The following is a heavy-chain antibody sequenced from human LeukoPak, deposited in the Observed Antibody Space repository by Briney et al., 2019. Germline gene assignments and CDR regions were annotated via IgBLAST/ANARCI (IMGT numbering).Heavy chain of an antibody. CDR3: ARETWYYGMDV. CDR1: GGSISSGDYY. V-gene: IGHV4-30-4*08. CDR2: IYYSGST. J-gene: IGHJ6*02. Sequence: SETLSLTCTVSGGSISSGDYYWSWIRQPPGKGLEWIGYIYYSGSTYYNPSLKSRVTISVDTSKNQFSLKLSSVTAADTAVYYCARETWYYGMDVWGQGTTVTVSS.